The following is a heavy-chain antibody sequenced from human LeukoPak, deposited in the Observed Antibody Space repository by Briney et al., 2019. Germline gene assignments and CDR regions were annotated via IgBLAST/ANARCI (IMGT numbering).Heavy chain of an antibody. CDR2: ISDSGGTT. D-gene: IGHD2-2*01. CDR1: GFTFSSYA. CDR3: AKLTRGYCSSTACPNWFDP. J-gene: IGHJ5*02. Sequence: GGSPRLSCAASGFTFSSYAMSWVRHAPGEGLEWVSAISDSGGTTYYADSVKGRFTISRDNSKNTLYLQMNSLRGEDTAVYYCAKLTRGYCSSTACPNWFDPWGQGTLVTVSS. V-gene: IGHV3-23*01.